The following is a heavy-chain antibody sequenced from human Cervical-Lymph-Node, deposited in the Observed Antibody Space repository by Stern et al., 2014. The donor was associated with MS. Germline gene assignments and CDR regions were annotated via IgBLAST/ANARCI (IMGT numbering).Heavy chain of an antibody. CDR3: ARGGIFDS. CDR2: IRYSGST. Sequence: VQLEESGPGLVKPSQTLSLTCTVSGGSISSGDYFWSWIRQPPGKGLEWIGYIRYSGSTYYNPALKTRVTISVDTSQNQFSLNLTSVTAADAAVYYCARGGIFDSWGQGTLVTISS. J-gene: IGHJ4*02. V-gene: IGHV4-30-4*01. CDR1: GGSISSGDYF.